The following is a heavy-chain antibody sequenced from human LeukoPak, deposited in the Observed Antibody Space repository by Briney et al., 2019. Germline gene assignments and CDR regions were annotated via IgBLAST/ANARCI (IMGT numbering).Heavy chain of an antibody. J-gene: IGHJ2*01. CDR1: GYSFTSYR. CDR3: ARGGTSGYSHFGL. CDR2: IYPGDSST. Sequence: GESLKISCQGSGYSFTSYRIGWVRQMPGKGLEWMGIIYPGDSSTRYSPSFQGQVTISADKSISTAYLQWSSLKASDTAMYHCARGGTSGYSHFGLWGRGTLVTVSS. D-gene: IGHD5-18*01. V-gene: IGHV5-51*01.